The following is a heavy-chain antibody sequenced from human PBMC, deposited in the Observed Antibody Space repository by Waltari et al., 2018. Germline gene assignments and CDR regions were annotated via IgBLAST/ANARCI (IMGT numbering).Heavy chain of an antibody. D-gene: IGHD3-9*01. J-gene: IGHJ4*02. V-gene: IGHV3-30*02. CDR1: GFTFSSYG. Sequence: QVQLVESGGGVVQPGGSLRLSCAASGFTFSSYGMHWVRPAPGKGLEWVAFIRYDGSNKYYADSVKGRFTISRDNSKNTLYLQMNSLRAEDTAVYYCAKGLRLVLVDYWGQGTLVTVSS. CDR3: AKGLRLVLVDY. CDR2: IRYDGSNK.